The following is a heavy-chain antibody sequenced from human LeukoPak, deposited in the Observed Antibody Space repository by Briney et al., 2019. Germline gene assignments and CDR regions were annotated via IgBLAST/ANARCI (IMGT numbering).Heavy chain of an antibody. Sequence: PSQTLSLTCTVSGGSISSGSYSWSWIRQPPGKGLEWIGYIYYSGTTNYNPSLKSRVTISIGTSKNQFSLRLSYVTAADTAVYYCARAGTWYPPGAFDIWGQGTMITVSS. V-gene: IGHV4-61*01. D-gene: IGHD6-13*01. J-gene: IGHJ3*02. CDR1: GGSISSGSYS. CDR2: IYYSGTT. CDR3: ARAGTWYPPGAFDI.